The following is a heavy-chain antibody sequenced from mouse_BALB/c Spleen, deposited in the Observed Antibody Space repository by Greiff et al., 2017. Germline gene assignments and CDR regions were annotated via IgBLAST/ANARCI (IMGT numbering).Heavy chain of an antibody. J-gene: IGHJ1*01. CDR1: GFSLTSYG. Sequence: VQLQESGPGLVAPSQSLSITCTVSGFSLTSYGVHWVRQPPGKGLEWLGVIWAGGSTNYNSALMSRLSISKDNSKSQVFLKMNSLQTDDTAMYYCASYGNYGYFDVWGAGTTVTVSS. D-gene: IGHD2-1*01. CDR2: IWAGGST. CDR3: ASYGNYGYFDV. V-gene: IGHV2-9*02.